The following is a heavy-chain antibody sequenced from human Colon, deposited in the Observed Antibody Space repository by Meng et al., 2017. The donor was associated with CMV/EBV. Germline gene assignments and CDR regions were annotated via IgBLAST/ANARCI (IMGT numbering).Heavy chain of an antibody. Sequence: SGSSVGSGGYYWGWIRQHPGRGLAWIRYIYYSGSTYCNPSLKNRVTISVDTSKNQFSLNLSSVTAADTAVYYCARIAAAGTLVPFDYWGQGTLVTVSS. CDR3: ARIAAAGTLVPFDY. V-gene: IGHV4-31*02. J-gene: IGHJ4*02. CDR1: GSSVGSGGYY. CDR2: IYYSGST. D-gene: IGHD6-13*01.